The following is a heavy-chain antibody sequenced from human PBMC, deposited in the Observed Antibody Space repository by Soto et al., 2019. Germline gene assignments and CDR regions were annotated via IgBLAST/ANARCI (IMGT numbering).Heavy chain of an antibody. D-gene: IGHD2-8*01. V-gene: IGHV4-4*02. Sequence: QVQLQESGPGLVKPSGTLSLTCAVSSGSIGTTNWWSWVRQTPGKGLEWIGEIFPSGNTYYNPSLARRVTISVDTSKNHFSLNLRSVTAADTAVYYCARRTWGMDVWGQGTTVTVSS. J-gene: IGHJ6*02. CDR3: ARRTWGMDV. CDR2: IFPSGNT. CDR1: SGSIGTTNW.